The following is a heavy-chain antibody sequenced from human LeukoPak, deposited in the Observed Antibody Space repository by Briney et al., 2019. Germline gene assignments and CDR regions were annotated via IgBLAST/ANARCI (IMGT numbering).Heavy chain of an antibody. CDR2: ISSTSIYT. CDR3: ANQAYCSGGSCYQGY. Sequence: PGGSLRLSCAASGFTFSDYYMSWIRQAPGKGLEWASDISSTSIYTNHADSVKGRFTISRDNAKNSLYLQMNSLRAEDTAVYYCANQAYCSGGSCYQGYWGQGTLVTVSS. J-gene: IGHJ4*02. D-gene: IGHD2-15*01. V-gene: IGHV3-11*06. CDR1: GFTFSDYY.